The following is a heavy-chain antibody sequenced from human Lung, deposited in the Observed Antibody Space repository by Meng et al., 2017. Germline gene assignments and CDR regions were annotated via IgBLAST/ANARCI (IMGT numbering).Heavy chain of an antibody. CDR1: GFTFSSYA. V-gene: IGHV3-23*01. J-gene: IGHJ4*02. CDR3: VRRIKYSSSSGY. D-gene: IGHD6-6*01. Sequence: EVQLLESGGGLVQPGGSPRLSCVASGFTFSSYAMTWVRQAPGKGLEWVSSISGSGGSTYYADSVRGRFTISRDNSKNTVYLQMNSLRAEDTAIYYCVRRIKYSSSSGYWGQGTLVTVSS. CDR2: ISGSGGST.